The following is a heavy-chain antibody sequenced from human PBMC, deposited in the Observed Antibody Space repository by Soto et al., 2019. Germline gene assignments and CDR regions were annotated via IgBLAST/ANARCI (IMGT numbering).Heavy chain of an antibody. CDR3: ATDYGDSRFAY. V-gene: IGHV3-64*01. CDR2: ISSKGGST. D-gene: IGHD4-17*01. J-gene: IGHJ4*02. Sequence: EVQLVESGGGLVQPGGSLRLSCAASGFTFSSYAMHWVRQAPGKGLEYVSAISSKGGSTYYANSVKGRFTISRDNSKNTLDLQMGSLRAEDMAVYYSATDYGDSRFAYWGQGTLVTVSS. CDR1: GFTFSSYA.